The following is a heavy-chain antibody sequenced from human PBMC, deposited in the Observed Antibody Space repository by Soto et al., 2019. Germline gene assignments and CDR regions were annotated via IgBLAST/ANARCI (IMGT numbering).Heavy chain of an antibody. Sequence: QIPLVQSGGEVKKPGASVNLSCKASGYIFNGYGISWVRQAPGQGLEWMGWISPYNGHTEYSQSLQGRLTVTADTSTTTVYMELRSRRSDNTAVYYCARGGSGYHTGRGFAGAMDVWGQGTTVTVSS. CDR3: ARGGSGYHTGRGFAGAMDV. CDR1: GYIFNGYG. V-gene: IGHV1-18*04. J-gene: IGHJ6*02. CDR2: ISPYNGHT. D-gene: IGHD3-3*01.